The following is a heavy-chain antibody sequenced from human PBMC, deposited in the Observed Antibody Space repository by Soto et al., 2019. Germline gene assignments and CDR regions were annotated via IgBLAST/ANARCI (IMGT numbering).Heavy chain of an antibody. CDR3: AKDLRSSGWYGQYFDY. CDR1: GFTFSSYA. D-gene: IGHD6-19*01. V-gene: IGHV3-23*01. Sequence: EVQLLESGGGLVQPGGSLRLSCAASGFTFSSYAMSWVRQAPGKGLEWDSAISGSGGSTYYADSVKGRFTISRDNSKNTLYLQMNSLRAEDTAVYYCAKDLRSSGWYGQYFDYWGQGTLVTVSS. J-gene: IGHJ4*02. CDR2: ISGSGGST.